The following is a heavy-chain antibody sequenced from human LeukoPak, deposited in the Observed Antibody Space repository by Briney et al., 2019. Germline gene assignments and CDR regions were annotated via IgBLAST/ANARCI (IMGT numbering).Heavy chain of an antibody. CDR2: IYYSGST. CDR1: GGSVSSRNHY. V-gene: IGHV4-39*01. Sequence: SETLSLTCTASGGSVSSRNHYWGWIRQPPGKGLEWIGSIYYSGSTSSNPSLKSRVPISVDTSKNQVSLKLSSVPAADTAVYYCARGGYCNTTTCYPERWFDPWGQGTLVTVSS. D-gene: IGHD2-2*01. J-gene: IGHJ5*02. CDR3: ARGGYCNTTTCYPERWFDP.